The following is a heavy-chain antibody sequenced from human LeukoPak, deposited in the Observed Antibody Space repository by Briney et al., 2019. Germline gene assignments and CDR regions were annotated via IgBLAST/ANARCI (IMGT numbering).Heavy chain of an antibody. CDR2: MNPNSGNT. CDR1: GYTFTSYD. Sequence: ASVKVSCKASGYTFTSYDINWVRQATGQGLEWMGWMNPNSGNTGYAQKFQGRVTMTRNTSISTAYMELSSLRSEDTAVYYCARDGYCSGGSCSGFPAWGQGTLVTDSS. D-gene: IGHD2-15*01. J-gene: IGHJ5*02. V-gene: IGHV1-8*01. CDR3: ARDGYCSGGSCSGFPA.